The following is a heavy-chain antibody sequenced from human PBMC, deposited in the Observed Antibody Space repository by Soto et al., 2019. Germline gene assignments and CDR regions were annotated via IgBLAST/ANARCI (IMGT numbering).Heavy chain of an antibody. V-gene: IGHV3-33*01. J-gene: IGHJ6*03. CDR3: ARDDCSSTSCYLYYYMDV. CDR2: IWYDGSNK. Sequence: QVQLVESGGGVVQPGRSLRLSCAASGFSFTSYGMHWVRQAPCKGLEWVAVIWYDGSNKYYADSVKGRFTISRDNSKNTLYLQMNSLRAEDTAVYYCARDDCSSTSCYLYYYMDVWGKGTTVTVSS. D-gene: IGHD2-2*01. CDR1: GFSFTSYG.